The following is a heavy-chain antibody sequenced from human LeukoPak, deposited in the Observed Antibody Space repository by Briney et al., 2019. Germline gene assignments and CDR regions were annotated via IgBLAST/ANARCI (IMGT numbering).Heavy chain of an antibody. J-gene: IGHJ4*02. CDR2: ISGSGGST. V-gene: IGHV3-23*01. CDR1: GFTFSSYA. CDR3: AKRGVTYYYDSSGYYPDY. Sequence: GGSPRLSCAASGFTFSSYAMSWVRQAPGKGLEWVSAISGSGGSTYYADSVKGRFTISRDNSKNTLYLQMNSLRAEDTAVYYCAKRGVTYYYDSSGYYPDYWGQGTLVTVSS. D-gene: IGHD3-22*01.